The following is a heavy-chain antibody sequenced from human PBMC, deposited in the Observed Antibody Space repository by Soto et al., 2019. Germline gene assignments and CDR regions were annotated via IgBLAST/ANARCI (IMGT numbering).Heavy chain of an antibody. J-gene: IGHJ6*02. D-gene: IGHD1-26*01. CDR3: ARDAGWELLPYYYGMDV. CDR2: IIPIFGTA. CDR1: GGTFSSDA. V-gene: IGHV1-69*01. Sequence: QVQLVQSGAEVKKPGSSVKVSCKASGGTFSSDAISWVRKAPGQGLEWMGGIIPIFGTANYAQKFQGRVTITADESTSTDYMELRSLRSEDTAVYYCARDAGWELLPYYYGMDVWGQGTTVTVSS.